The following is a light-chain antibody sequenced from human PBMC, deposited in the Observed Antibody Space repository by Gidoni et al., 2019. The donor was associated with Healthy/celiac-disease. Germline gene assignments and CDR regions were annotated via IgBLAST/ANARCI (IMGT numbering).Light chain of an antibody. CDR3: CSYAGSSTVV. CDR1: SSDVGSYNL. J-gene: IGLJ2*01. Sequence: QSALTHPASVSGSPGRSITISCTGTSSDVGSYNLVSLYQQHPGKAPKLLIYEVSKRPSGVSNRFSGSKSGNTASLTISGLQAEDEADYYCCSYAGSSTVVFGGGTKLTVL. CDR2: EVS. V-gene: IGLV2-23*02.